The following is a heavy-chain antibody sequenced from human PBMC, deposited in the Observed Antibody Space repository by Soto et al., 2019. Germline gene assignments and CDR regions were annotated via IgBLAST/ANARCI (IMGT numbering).Heavy chain of an antibody. CDR3: ARDKGQYYFDY. V-gene: IGHV3-53*01. CDR2: IYSAGST. Sequence: QPGGSLRLSCAASGFTVSSNYMSWVRQAPGKGLEWVSVIYSAGSTYYADSVKGRFTISRDNSKNTLYLQMNSLRAEDTAVYYCARDKGQYYFDYWGQGTLVTVSS. J-gene: IGHJ4*02. CDR1: GFTVSSNY.